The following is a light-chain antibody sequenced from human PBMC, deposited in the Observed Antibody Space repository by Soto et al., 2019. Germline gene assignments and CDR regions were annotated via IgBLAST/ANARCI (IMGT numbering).Light chain of an antibody. CDR3: AAWDDCIIGLYD. Sequence: QXVLTKPPSASGTPCERLTIPCSGSNYNIGSNYVYWYQQLPGTAPKLLIYMNNQRPSGVPDGCSGSKSGMSASLVISGLRFVVEFVYYCAAWDDCIIGLYDVRTGTNV. CDR1: NYNIGSNY. V-gene: IGLV1-47*01. J-gene: IGLJ1*01. CDR2: MNN.